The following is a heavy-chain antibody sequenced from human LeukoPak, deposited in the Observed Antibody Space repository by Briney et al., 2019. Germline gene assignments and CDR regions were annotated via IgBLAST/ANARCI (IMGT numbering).Heavy chain of an antibody. D-gene: IGHD5-24*01. CDR3: ARIRDGYNDAYDI. CDR1: GHTFTGYY. V-gene: IGHV1-2*02. Sequence: ASVKVSCKASGHTFTGYYMHWVRQAPGQGLEWMGWINPNSGGTNYAQKFQGRVTMTRDTSISTAYMELRSLRSEDTSIYYCARIRDGYNDAYDIWGQGTVVTVPS. CDR2: INPNSGGT. J-gene: IGHJ3*02.